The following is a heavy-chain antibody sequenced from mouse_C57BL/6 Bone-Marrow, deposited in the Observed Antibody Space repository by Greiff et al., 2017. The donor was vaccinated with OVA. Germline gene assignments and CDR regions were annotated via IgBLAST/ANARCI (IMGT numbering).Heavy chain of an antibody. CDR1: GFSLTSYG. V-gene: IGHV2-5*01. CDR3: AKSPPAQATLDY. Sequence: VQLVESGPGLVQPSQSLSITCTVSGFSLTSYGVHWVRQSPGKGLEWLGVIWRGGSTDYNAAFMSRLSITKDNSKSQVFFKMNSLQADDTPIYYCAKSPPAQATLDYWGQGTTLTVSS. D-gene: IGHD3-2*02. J-gene: IGHJ2*01. CDR2: IWRGGST.